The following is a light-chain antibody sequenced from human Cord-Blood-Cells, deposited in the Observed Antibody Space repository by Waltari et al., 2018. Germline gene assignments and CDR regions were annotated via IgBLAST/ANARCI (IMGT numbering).Light chain of an antibody. CDR1: QSVSSN. CDR2: GAS. V-gene: IGKV3-15*01. J-gene: IGKJ2*01. Sequence: EIVMTQSAATLSVSPGERATLSCRASQSVSSNLAWYQQKPGQAPRRLIYGASTRATGIPARFSGSGSGTEFTLTISSLQSEDFAVYYCQQYNNWPPSTFGQGTKLEIK. CDR3: QQYNNWPPST.